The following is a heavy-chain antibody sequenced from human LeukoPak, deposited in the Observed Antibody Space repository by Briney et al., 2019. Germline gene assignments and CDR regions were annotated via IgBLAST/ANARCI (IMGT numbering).Heavy chain of an antibody. D-gene: IGHD3-10*01. CDR1: GFTFSSYS. J-gene: IGHJ6*02. CDR3: ARDLFGGSGSYPYYYYYGMDV. Sequence: PGRSLRLSCAASGFTFSSYSMNWVRQAPGKGLEWVSSISSSSSYIYYADSVKGRFTISRDNAKNSLYLQMNSLRAEDTAVYYCARDLFGGSGSYPYYYYYGMDVWGQGTTVTVSS. V-gene: IGHV3-21*01. CDR2: ISSSSSYI.